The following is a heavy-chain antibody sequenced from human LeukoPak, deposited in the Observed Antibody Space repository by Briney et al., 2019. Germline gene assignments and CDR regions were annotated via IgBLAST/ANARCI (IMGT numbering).Heavy chain of an antibody. J-gene: IGHJ4*02. CDR1: GFTFSNYE. CDR2: ISTSGSTI. V-gene: IGHV3-48*03. CDR3: ARGVYDILTGYYKPYFDY. D-gene: IGHD3-9*01. Sequence: GGSPRLSCAASGFTFSNYEMNWVRQAPGKGLEWVSYISTSGSTIYYADSVRGRITISRDDAKNSLSLQMNSLRAEDTAVYYCARGVYDILTGYYKPYFDYWGQGTLVTVSS.